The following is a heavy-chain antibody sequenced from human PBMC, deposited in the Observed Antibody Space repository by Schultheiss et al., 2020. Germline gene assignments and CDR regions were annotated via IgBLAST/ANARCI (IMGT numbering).Heavy chain of an antibody. J-gene: IGHJ6*02. CDR1: GGPISSSSYY. V-gene: IGHV4-39*01. CDR2: ISYSGST. D-gene: IGHD5-18*01. CDR3: TRRTVLRKTATDNYYGVDV. Sequence: SETLSLTCTVSGGPISSSSYYWGWIRQSPGKGLEWIGTISYSGSTYYNPSLKSPITISADTSRNQFSLKLSSVTAADTAVYYCTRRTVLRKTATDNYYGVDVWGPGTTVTVSS.